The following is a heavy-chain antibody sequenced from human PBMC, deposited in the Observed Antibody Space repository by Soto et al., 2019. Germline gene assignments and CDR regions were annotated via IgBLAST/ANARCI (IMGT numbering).Heavy chain of an antibody. D-gene: IGHD3-22*01. CDR3: AREGLLLLPDY. Sequence: QIQLVQSGTEVRKPGASAKVSCKASGYTVTNNDGCWVRQTPAQGPEWMGWISPYSGKTNYARKFQGRVTMTTDTSTSTAYMEVRSLTSDDTAVYYCAREGLLLLPDYWGQGTLVTVSS. V-gene: IGHV1-18*01. CDR1: GYTVTNND. J-gene: IGHJ4*02. CDR2: ISPYSGKT.